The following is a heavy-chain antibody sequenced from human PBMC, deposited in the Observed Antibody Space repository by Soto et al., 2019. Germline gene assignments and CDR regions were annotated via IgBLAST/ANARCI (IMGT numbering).Heavy chain of an antibody. D-gene: IGHD2-21*02. CDR1: GGTFSSYA. V-gene: IGHV1-69*13. Sequence: ASVKVSCKASGGTFSSYAISWVRQAPGQGLEWMGGIIPIFGTANYAQKFQGRVTITADESTSTAYMELSSLRSEDTAVYYCARDPNEYCCYGMDVWGQGTTVTVAS. J-gene: IGHJ6*02. CDR3: ARDPNEYCCYGMDV. CDR2: IIPIFGTA.